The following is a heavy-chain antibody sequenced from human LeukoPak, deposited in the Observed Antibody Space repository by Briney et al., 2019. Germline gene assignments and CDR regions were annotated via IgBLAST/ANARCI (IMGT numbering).Heavy chain of an antibody. Sequence: PSETLSLTCTISGFSVTSTYCWGWIRQPPGKGLEWIGYIYYSGSTNYNPSLKSRVTISVDTSKNQFSLKLSSVTAADTAVYYCARRRAAAGTDAFGIWGQGTMVTVSS. V-gene: IGHV4-59*08. J-gene: IGHJ3*02. D-gene: IGHD6-13*01. CDR2: IYYSGST. CDR1: GFSVTSTYC. CDR3: ARRRAAAGTDAFGI.